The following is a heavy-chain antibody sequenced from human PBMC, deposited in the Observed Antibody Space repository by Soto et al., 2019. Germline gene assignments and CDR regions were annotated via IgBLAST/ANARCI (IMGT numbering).Heavy chain of an antibody. CDR1: GGSISSGGYY. D-gene: IGHD6-13*01. CDR3: ARGVSSSWYPVFDY. CDR2: IYYSGST. V-gene: IGHV4-31*03. J-gene: IGHJ4*02. Sequence: SETLSLTCTVSGGSISSGGYYWSWIRQHPGKGLEWIGYIYYSGSTYYNPSLKSRVTISVDTSKNQFSLKLSSVTAADTAVYYCARGVSSSWYPVFDYWGQGTLGTVST.